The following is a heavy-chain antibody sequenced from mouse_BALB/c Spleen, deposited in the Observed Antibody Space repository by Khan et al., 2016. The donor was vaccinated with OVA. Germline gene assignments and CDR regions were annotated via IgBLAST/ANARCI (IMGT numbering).Heavy chain of an antibody. CDR1: GFTFSGFG. V-gene: IGHV5-17*02. CDR3: ARSDYYGVAY. D-gene: IGHD1-1*01. J-gene: IGHJ3*01. CDR2: ISSGSHTI. Sequence: EVELVESGGGLVQPGGSRKLSCAASGFTFSGFGMHWVRQAPEKGLEWVAYISSGSHTIYYADTLKGRFTIYRDNPQYTLFLQITSLRSEATAMYYCARSDYYGVAYWGQGTLVTVSA.